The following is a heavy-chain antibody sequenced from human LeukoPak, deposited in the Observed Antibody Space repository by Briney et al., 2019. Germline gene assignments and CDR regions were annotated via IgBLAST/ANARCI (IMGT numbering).Heavy chain of an antibody. CDR3: ARSIMITSGGYYGMDV. D-gene: IGHD3-16*01. CDR2: ISAYNGNT. Sequence: GASVKVSCKASGYTFTSYGISWVRQAPGQGLEWMGWISAYNGNTNYAQKLQGRVTMTTDTSTSPAYMELRSLRSDDTAVYYCARSIMITSGGYYGMDVWGQGTTVTVSS. CDR1: GYTFTSYG. J-gene: IGHJ6*02. V-gene: IGHV1-18*01.